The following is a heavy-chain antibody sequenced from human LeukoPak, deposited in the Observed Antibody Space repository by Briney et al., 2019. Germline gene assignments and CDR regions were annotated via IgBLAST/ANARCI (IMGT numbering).Heavy chain of an antibody. J-gene: IGHJ3*02. CDR2: IKSKTDGGTT. Sequence: PGGSLRLSCAASGFTFSNAWMSWVRQAPGKGLEWVGRIKSKTDGGTTDYAAPVKGRFTISRDDSKNTLYLQMNSLKTEDTAVYYCTTSHIVVVVAAIGDAFDIWGQGTMVTVSS. D-gene: IGHD2-15*01. V-gene: IGHV3-15*01. CDR1: GFTFSNAW. CDR3: TTSHIVVVVAAIGDAFDI.